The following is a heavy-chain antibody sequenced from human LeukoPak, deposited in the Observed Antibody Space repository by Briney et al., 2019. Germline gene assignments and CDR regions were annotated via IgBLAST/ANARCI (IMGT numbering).Heavy chain of an antibody. CDR1: GGSFSGYY. V-gene: IGHV4-34*01. CDR2: INHSGST. J-gene: IGHJ6*02. Sequence: PSETLSLTCAVYGGSFSGYYWSWIRQPPGKGLEWIGEINHSGSTNYNPSLKSRVTTSVDTSKNQFSLKLSSVTAADTAVYYCASLTTVYYYYGMDAWGQGTTVTVSS. D-gene: IGHD4-17*01. CDR3: ASLTTVYYYYGMDA.